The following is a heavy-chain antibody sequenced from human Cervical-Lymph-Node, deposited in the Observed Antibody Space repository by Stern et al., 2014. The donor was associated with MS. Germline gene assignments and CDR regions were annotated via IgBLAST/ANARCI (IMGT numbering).Heavy chain of an antibody. Sequence: EQLLESGGGVVQPGRSLRLSCAASGFTFSNFGMHWVRQAPGKGLEWGTLISYDGRNEYYADCVKGRFTISRYDSKNKLYLQLNSLRPEDTAVYYCAKGRTVAGKGVGAFDVWGQGTLVTVSS. CDR1: GFTFSNFG. J-gene: IGHJ3*01. CDR3: AKGRTVAGKGVGAFDV. CDR2: ISYDGRNE. D-gene: IGHD6-19*01. V-gene: IGHV3-30*18.